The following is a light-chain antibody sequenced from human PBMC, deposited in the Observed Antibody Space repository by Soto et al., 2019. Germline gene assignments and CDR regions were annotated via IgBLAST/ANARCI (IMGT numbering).Light chain of an antibody. V-gene: IGLV2-8*01. CDR1: SSDVGGYNF. Sequence: QSVLTQPPSASGSPGQSVTISCTGTSSDVGGYNFVSWYQQHPGKATKLMIYEVSQRPSGVYDRFSGSKSGNTASLTVSGLQAEDEADYYCSSYAGRNNLVFGGGTKVTVL. CDR3: SSYAGRNNLV. J-gene: IGLJ3*02. CDR2: EVS.